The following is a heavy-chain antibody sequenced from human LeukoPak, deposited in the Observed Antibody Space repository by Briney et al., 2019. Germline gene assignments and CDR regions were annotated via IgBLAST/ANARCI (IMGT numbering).Heavy chain of an antibody. D-gene: IGHD3-3*01. J-gene: IGHJ4*02. CDR1: GFTFSSYS. CDR2: IRFSNDNT. Sequence: GGSLSLSCAASGFTFSSYSMNWVRQAPEKGLEWVSAIRFSNDNTHYADSVKGRFIVSRDNSKNTVYLQINSLRAEDTAVYYCARLPWSDFPYWGQGTLVTVSS. V-gene: IGHV3-23*01. CDR3: ARLPWSDFPY.